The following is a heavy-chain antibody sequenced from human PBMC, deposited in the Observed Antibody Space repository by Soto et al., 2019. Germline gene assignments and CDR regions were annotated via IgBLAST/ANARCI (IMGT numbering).Heavy chain of an antibody. V-gene: IGHV2-5*02. D-gene: IGHD2-21*01. Sequence: SGPTLVKPTQPLTLTCTFSGFSLSTSGVGVGWIRQPPGKALEWLALIYWDDDKRYSPSLKSRLTITKDTSKNQVVLTMTNMDPVDTATYYCAHVCGGDCYSGFDIWGQGTMVTVSS. CDR1: GFSLSTSGVG. CDR3: AHVCGGDCYSGFDI. CDR2: IYWDDDK. J-gene: IGHJ3*02.